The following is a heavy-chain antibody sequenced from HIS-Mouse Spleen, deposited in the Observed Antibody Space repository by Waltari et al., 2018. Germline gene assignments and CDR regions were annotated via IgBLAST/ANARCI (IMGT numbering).Heavy chain of an antibody. Sequence: QLQLQESGPGLVKPSETLSLTCTVSGGSISSSSYYWGWIRQPPGKGLGWIGSIYYSGSSYYNQSRKRRVTISGDPSKNQFSLKLSSVTAADTAVYYCAREIPYSSSWYDWYFDLWGRGTLVTVSS. D-gene: IGHD6-13*01. CDR2: IYYSGSS. J-gene: IGHJ2*01. V-gene: IGHV4-39*07. CDR1: GGSISSSSYY. CDR3: AREIPYSSSWYDWYFDL.